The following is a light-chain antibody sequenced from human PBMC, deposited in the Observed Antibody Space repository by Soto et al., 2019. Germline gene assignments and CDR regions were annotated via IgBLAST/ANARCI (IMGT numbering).Light chain of an antibody. CDR2: DAS. CDR3: QQYFEWPPMT. CDR1: QSVSSY. V-gene: IGKV3-11*01. Sequence: EIELTQSPATLSLSPGERATLSCRASQSVSSYLAWYQQKPGQAPRLLIYDASNRATGIPDRFRGSGSGTEFTLTISSLRSEDSAIYYCQQYFEWPPMTFGQGTKVDIK. J-gene: IGKJ1*01.